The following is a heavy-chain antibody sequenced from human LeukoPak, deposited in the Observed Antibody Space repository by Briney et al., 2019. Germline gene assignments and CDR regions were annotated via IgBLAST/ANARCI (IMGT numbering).Heavy chain of an antibody. J-gene: IGHJ6*04. CDR3: ARDIVVVPAAICYYYYGMDV. D-gene: IGHD2-2*01. Sequence: ASVKVSCKASGYTFTSYGISWVRQAPGQGLEWMGWISAYNGNTNYAQKLQGRVIMTTDTSTSTAYMELRSLRSDDTAVYYCARDIVVVPAAICYYYYGMDVWGKGTTVTVSS. CDR1: GYTFTSYG. CDR2: ISAYNGNT. V-gene: IGHV1-18*04.